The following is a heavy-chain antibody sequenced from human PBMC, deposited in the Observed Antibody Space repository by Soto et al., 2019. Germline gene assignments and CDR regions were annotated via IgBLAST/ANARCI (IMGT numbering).Heavy chain of an antibody. CDR3: ARVGEVDTAMGRIDY. D-gene: IGHD5-18*01. Sequence: QVQLQQWGAGLLKPSETLSLTCAVYGGSFSGYYWSWIRQPPGKGLEWIGEINHSGSPNYNPSLKSRVTIAVATSKSQFSLKLSSVTAADTAVYYCARVGEVDTAMGRIDYWGQGTLVTVAS. V-gene: IGHV4-34*01. CDR2: INHSGSP. J-gene: IGHJ4*02. CDR1: GGSFSGYY.